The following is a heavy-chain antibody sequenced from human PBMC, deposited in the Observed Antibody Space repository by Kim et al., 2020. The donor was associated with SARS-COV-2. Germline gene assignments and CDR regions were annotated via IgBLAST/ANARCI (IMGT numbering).Heavy chain of an antibody. V-gene: IGHV1-46*01. CDR1: GYTFTSYY. D-gene: IGHD4-17*01. CDR3: ARDLTTVVIPSGYYYGMDV. CDR2: INPSGGST. J-gene: IGHJ6*02. Sequence: ASVKVSCKASGYTFTSYYMHWVRQAPGQGLEWMGIINPSGGSTSYAQKFQGRVTMTMDTSTSTVYMELSSLRSEDTAVYYCARDLTTVVIPSGYYYGMDVWGQGTTVTVSS.